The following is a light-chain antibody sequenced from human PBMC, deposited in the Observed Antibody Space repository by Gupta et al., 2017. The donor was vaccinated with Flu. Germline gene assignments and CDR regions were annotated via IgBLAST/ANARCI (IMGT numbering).Light chain of an antibody. CDR1: QSIRTY. CDR3: VQRDDGPWT. V-gene: IGKV3-11*01. J-gene: IGKJ1*01. CDR2: DAS. Sequence: EIVSTQSPDTLSLSPGERATLSCRASQSIRTYLAWYQHKPGQAPRLLIYDASNRAIGIPARFSGSGSGTDFTLAIRSLEPEDFAVYYWVQRDDGPWTFGQGTKVEIK.